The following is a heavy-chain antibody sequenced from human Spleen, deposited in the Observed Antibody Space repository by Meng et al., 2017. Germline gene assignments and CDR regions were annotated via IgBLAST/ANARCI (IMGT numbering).Heavy chain of an antibody. J-gene: IGHJ2*01. V-gene: IGHV4-39*02. CDR3: ARPVVLGYNLRYFDL. CDR2: IYYTGST. CDR1: GGPFSSSSYY. Sequence: QLQLQESGPGLVKPSETLSLTCPVSGGPFSSSSYYWGWIRQPPGKGLEWFGTIYYTGSTYYNPSLKSRVIISLDRSKNHFSLKLSSVTAADTAVYYCARPVVLGYNLRYFDLWGRGTLVTVSS. D-gene: IGHD5-24*01.